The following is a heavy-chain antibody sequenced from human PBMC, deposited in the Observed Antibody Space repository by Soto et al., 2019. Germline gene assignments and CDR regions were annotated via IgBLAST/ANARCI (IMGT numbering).Heavy chain of an antibody. CDR2: ISSSSSYI. J-gene: IGHJ4*02. D-gene: IGHD2-2*01. CDR1: GFTFSSYS. CDR3: ARDTVVPAAHFDY. Sequence: NPGGSLRLSCAASGFTFSSYSMNWVRQAPGKGLEWVSSISSSSSYIYYADSVKGRFTISRDNAKNSLYLQMNSLRAEDTAVYYCARDTVVPAAHFDYWGQGTLVTVSS. V-gene: IGHV3-21*01.